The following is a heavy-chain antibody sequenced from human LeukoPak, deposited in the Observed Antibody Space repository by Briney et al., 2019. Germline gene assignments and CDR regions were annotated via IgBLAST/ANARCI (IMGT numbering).Heavy chain of an antibody. D-gene: IGHD2-15*01. V-gene: IGHV1-8*03. Sequence: ASVKVSCKASGYTFTSYDINWVRQATGQGLEWMGWMNPNSGNTGYAQKFQGRVTITRNTSTSTAYMELSSLRSEDTAVYYCARGRDRVYYYYMDVWGKGTTVTVSS. CDR2: MNPNSGNT. J-gene: IGHJ6*03. CDR3: ARGRDRVYYYYMDV. CDR1: GYTFTSYD.